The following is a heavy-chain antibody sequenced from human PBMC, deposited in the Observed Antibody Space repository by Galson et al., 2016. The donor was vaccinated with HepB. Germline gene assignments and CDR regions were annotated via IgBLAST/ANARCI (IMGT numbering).Heavy chain of an antibody. J-gene: IGHJ5*02. V-gene: IGHV4-31*11. CDR3: ARQPGRNNWFDP. CDR2: IHYSGNT. CDR1: GASITSTKW. Sequence: TLSLTCAVSGASITSTKWWTWIRQHPGKGLEWIGYIHYSGNTYYNPSLKTRVIISLDTSKNQFTLKLSSVTAADTAVYYCARQPGRNNWFDPWGQGTLVTVSS.